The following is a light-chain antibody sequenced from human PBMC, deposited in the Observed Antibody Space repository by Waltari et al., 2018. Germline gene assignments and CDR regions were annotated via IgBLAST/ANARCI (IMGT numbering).Light chain of an antibody. CDR3: QQYGKTPPT. CDR2: AAS. J-gene: IGKJ4*01. V-gene: IGKV1-NL1*01. Sequence: DIQMTQSPSSLSASLGDRVTITCRASQGISNSLAWYQEKPGKAPKLLLYAASSLPLGVPSRFSGSGSGTDYTLTISSLLPEDFATYYCQQYGKTPPTFGGGTKLQIK. CDR1: QGISNS.